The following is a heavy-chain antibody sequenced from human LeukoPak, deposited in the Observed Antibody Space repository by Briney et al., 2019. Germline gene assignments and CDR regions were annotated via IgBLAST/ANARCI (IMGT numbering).Heavy chain of an antibody. CDR3: ARDEGSSWPPFDY. J-gene: IGHJ4*02. CDR2: INHSGST. D-gene: IGHD6-13*01. V-gene: IGHV4-34*01. CDR1: GGSFSGYY. Sequence: PSETLSLTCAVYGGSFSGYYWSWIRQPPGKGLEWIGEINHSGSTNYNSSLKSRVTISVDTSKNQFSLKLSSVTAADTAVYHCARDEGSSWPPFDYWGQGTLVTVSS.